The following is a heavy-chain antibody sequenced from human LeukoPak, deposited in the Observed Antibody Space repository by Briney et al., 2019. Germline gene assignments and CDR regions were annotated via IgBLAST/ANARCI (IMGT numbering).Heavy chain of an antibody. J-gene: IGHJ4*02. V-gene: IGHV3-30-3*01. CDR3: ARADYYTSGTYRYYFDY. CDR1: GFTFSSHW. D-gene: IGHD3-10*01. CDR2: ISNDGSKK. Sequence: GGSLRLSCAASGFTFSSHWMSWVRQAPGKGLEWVALISNDGSKKYYADSVKGRFTISRNNSNNTLYLQMNSLRPEDTAVYYCARADYYTSGTYRYYFDYWGQGTLVTVSS.